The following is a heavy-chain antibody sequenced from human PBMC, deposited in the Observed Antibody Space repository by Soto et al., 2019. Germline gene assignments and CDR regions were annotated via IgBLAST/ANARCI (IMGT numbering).Heavy chain of an antibody. V-gene: IGHV4-39*01. D-gene: IGHD3-3*01. CDR2: IYYSGST. CDR1: GGSISSSSYY. Sequence: SETLSLTCTVSGGSISSSSYYWGWIRQPPGKGLEWIGSIYYSGSTYYNPSLKSRVTISVDTSKNQFSLKLSSVTAADTAVYYCAHTYYDFWSGYGTYFDYWGQGTLVTSPQ. J-gene: IGHJ4*02. CDR3: AHTYYDFWSGYGTYFDY.